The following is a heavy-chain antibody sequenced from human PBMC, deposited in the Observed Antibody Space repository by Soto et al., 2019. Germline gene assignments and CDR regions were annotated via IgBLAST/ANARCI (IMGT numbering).Heavy chain of an antibody. CDR2: INHSGST. CDR1: GGSFSGYY. D-gene: IGHD3-16*02. CDR3: ARGKLSDYVWGSYRYHFDY. V-gene: IGHV4-34*01. J-gene: IGHJ4*02. Sequence: LSLTCAVYGGSFSGYYWSWIRQPPGKGLEWIGEINHSGSTNYNPSLKSRVTISVDTSKNQFSLKLSSVTAADTAVYYCARGKLSDYVWGSYRYHFDYWGQG.